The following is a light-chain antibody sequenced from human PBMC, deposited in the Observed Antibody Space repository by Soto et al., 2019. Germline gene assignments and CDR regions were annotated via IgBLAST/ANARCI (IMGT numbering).Light chain of an antibody. V-gene: IGKV1-39*01. CDR1: QSISSY. J-gene: IGKJ1*01. CDR2: AAS. CDR3: HQYYSYWT. Sequence: DIQMTQSPSSLSASVGDRVSITCRASQSISSYLNWYQQKPGKPPDLLIYAASSLHSGVPSRFSGSGSGTEFTLTISSLQPEDFATYYCHQYYSYWTFAQGTKVDIK.